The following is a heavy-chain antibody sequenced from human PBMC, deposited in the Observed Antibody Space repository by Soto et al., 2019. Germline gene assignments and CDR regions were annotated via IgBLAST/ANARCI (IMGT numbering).Heavy chain of an antibody. CDR3: ARGGGNWNANFDY. CDR2: INAGNGNT. J-gene: IGHJ4*01. V-gene: IGHV1-3*01. Sequence: ASVKVSCKASGYTFTGYAMHWVRQAPGQRLEWMGWINAGNGNTKYSQMLQGRVTMTTDTSTSTAYMDLRSLRSDDTAVYYCARGGGNWNANFDYWGQGALVTVSS. CDR1: GYTFTGYA. D-gene: IGHD1-1*01.